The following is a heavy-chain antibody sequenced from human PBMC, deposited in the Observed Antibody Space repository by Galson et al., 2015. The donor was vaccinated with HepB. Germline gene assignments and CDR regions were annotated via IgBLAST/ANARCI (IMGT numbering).Heavy chain of an antibody. V-gene: IGHV5-51*03. CDR2: IYPGDAES. Sequence: QSGAEVEKPGESLKISCKVSGYSFTAYWIGWVRQMPVRGLEWMGIIYPGDAESRYSPSFQGQVTISGDKSITTASLQWISLKASDPAIYYCARRQGTEYDNTGQYFRHWGQGTLVTVSS. J-gene: IGHJ1*01. D-gene: IGHD3-22*01. CDR1: GYSFTAYW. CDR3: ARRQGTEYDNTGQYFRH.